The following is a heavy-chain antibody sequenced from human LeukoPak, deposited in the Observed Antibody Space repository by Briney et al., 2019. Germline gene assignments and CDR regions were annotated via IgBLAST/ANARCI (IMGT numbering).Heavy chain of an antibody. Sequence: GGSLRLSCAASGFTFSSYGMHWVRKAPGKGLKWVAVISYDGSNKYYADSVKGRFTISRDNSKNTLYLQMNSLRAEDTAVYYCAKDRVDAAAGSFADYWGQGTLVTVSS. CDR3: AKDRVDAAAGSFADY. V-gene: IGHV3-30*18. J-gene: IGHJ4*02. CDR1: GFTFSSYG. CDR2: ISYDGSNK. D-gene: IGHD6-13*01.